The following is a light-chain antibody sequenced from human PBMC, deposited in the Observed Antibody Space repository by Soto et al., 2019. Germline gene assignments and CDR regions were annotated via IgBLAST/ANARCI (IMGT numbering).Light chain of an antibody. Sequence: LTQSPSASASPGQSVTISCTGSSGDICAYNYVSWYQQHPGKAPKLIIYEVNKRPSGVPDRFSGSKSGIMASLTVSGLQADDEADYYCGAHAGSNTWVFGGGTKVTVL. J-gene: IGLJ3*02. CDR2: EVN. V-gene: IGLV2-8*01. CDR1: SGDICAYNY. CDR3: GAHAGSNTWV.